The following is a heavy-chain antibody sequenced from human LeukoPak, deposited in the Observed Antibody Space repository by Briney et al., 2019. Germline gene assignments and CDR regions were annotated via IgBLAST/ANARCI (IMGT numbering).Heavy chain of an antibody. J-gene: IGHJ4*02. D-gene: IGHD3-22*01. V-gene: IGHV4-59*01. CDR2: IYYSGST. CDR1: GGSISSYY. CDR3: ARATSKSGYYHY. Sequence: SQTLSLTCTVSGGSISSYYWSWIRQPPGKGLEWIGYIYYSGSTNYNPSLKSRVTISVDTSKNQFSLKLSSVTAADTAVYYCARATSKSGYYHYWGQGTLVTVSS.